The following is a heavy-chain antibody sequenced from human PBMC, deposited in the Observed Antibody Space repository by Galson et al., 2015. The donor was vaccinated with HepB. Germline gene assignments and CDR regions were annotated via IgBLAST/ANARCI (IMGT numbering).Heavy chain of an antibody. D-gene: IGHD1-26*01. J-gene: IGHJ3*02. CDR3: TREDPYSGSYYSQWGYAFDI. Sequence: SLRLSCAASGFTFGDYAMSWFRQAPGKGLEWVGFIRSKAYGGTTEYAASVKGRFTISRDDSKSIAYLQMNSLKTEDTAVYYCTREDPYSGSYYSQWGYAFDIWGQGTMVTVSS. CDR2: IRSKAYGGTT. V-gene: IGHV3-49*03. CDR1: GFTFGDYA.